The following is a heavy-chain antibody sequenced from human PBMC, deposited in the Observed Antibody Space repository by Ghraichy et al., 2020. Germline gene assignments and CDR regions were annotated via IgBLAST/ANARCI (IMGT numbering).Heavy chain of an antibody. J-gene: IGHJ6*02. V-gene: IGHV3-30*02. CDR1: GLMFSSYG. D-gene: IGHD3-10*01. CDR3: ANLGFGDLANLVYYGLDV. CDR2: IYSDGSTQ. Sequence: GGSLRLSCAASGLMFSSYGMHWVRQAPGKGLEWVAFIYSDGSTQYFADSVKGRFTISRDNSKNMLYLQMNSLSTEDTAIYYCANLGFGDLANLVYYGLDVWGQGTTVTVSS.